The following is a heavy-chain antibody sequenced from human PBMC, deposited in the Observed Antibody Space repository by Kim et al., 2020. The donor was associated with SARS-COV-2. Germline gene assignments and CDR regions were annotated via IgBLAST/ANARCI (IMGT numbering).Heavy chain of an antibody. J-gene: IGHJ4*02. V-gene: IGHV4-34*01. CDR1: GGSFSGYY. CDR2: INHSGST. CDR3: ARRPTYYDFWSARGLDY. D-gene: IGHD3-3*01. Sequence: SETLSLTCAVYGGSFSGYYWSWIRQPPGKGLEWIGEINHSGSTNYNPSLKSRVTISVDTSKNQFSLKLSSVPAADTAVYYCARRPTYYDFWSARGLDYWGQGTLVTVSS.